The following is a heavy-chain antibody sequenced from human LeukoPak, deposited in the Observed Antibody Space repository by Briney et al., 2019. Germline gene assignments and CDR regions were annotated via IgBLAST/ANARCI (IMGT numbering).Heavy chain of an antibody. D-gene: IGHD2-2*01. Sequence: ASVKVSCKASGYTFTGYYMHWVRQAPGQGLEWMGWINPNSGGINYAQKFQGRVTMTRDTSISTAYMELSRLRSDDTAVYYCARAVRAAAPGVVLFDYWGQGTLVTVSS. CDR1: GYTFTGYY. CDR2: INPNSGGI. CDR3: ARAVRAAAPGVVLFDY. V-gene: IGHV1-2*02. J-gene: IGHJ4*02.